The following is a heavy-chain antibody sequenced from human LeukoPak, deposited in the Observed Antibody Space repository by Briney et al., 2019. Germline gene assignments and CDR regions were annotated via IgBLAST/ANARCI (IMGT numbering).Heavy chain of an antibody. D-gene: IGHD3-10*01. V-gene: IGHV3-30*18. CDR2: ISYDATNK. CDR1: GFTFSSYV. J-gene: IGHJ3*02. Sequence: PGRSLRLSCAASGFTFSSYVIHWVRQAPGKGLEWVAFISYDATNKYFTDSVKGRFTISRDNSKKTLYLQMNSLRPEDTAVYYCAKESWSTDSGKGAFDIWGQGTMVTVSS. CDR3: AKESWSTDSGKGAFDI.